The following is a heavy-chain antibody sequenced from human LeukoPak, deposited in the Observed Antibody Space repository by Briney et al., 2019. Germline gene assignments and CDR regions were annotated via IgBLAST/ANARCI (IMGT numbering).Heavy chain of an antibody. J-gene: IGHJ3*02. Sequence: PGGTLRLSCAASRFTFSSYDMSWVRQAPGKGLEWVSAISGSGGSTYYADSVKGRFTISRDNSKNTLYLQMNSLRSDDTAVYYCARSPESVDFDIWGQGTMVTVSS. CDR1: RFTFSSYD. D-gene: IGHD1-14*01. CDR2: ISGSGGST. V-gene: IGHV3-23*01. CDR3: ARSPESVDFDI.